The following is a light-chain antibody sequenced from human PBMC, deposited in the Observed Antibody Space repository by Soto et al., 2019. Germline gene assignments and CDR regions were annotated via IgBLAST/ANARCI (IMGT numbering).Light chain of an antibody. CDR1: QDINMN. J-gene: IGKJ4*01. V-gene: IGKV1-33*01. CDR2: GAS. Sequence: DIQMTQSPSSLSASVGDRVTITCQASQDINMNLNWYQQKPGKAPKLLIYGASNLETGVPSRFSGSGSGTDFSLTITSLQPEDISTYYCQQYDERITFGGGNKVEIK. CDR3: QQYDERIT.